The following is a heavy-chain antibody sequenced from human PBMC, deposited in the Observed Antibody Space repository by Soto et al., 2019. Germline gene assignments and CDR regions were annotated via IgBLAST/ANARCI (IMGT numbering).Heavy chain of an antibody. Sequence: QVQLVQSGAEVKKPGSSVKVSCKASGGTFSSYTISWVRQAPGQGLEWMGRIIPILGIANYAQKFQGRVTITADKSTSTAYMELSSLRSEDTAVYYCAREGVSGEQLERPGGWFDPWGQGTLVTVS. J-gene: IGHJ5*02. D-gene: IGHD1-1*01. V-gene: IGHV1-69*08. CDR1: GGTFSSYT. CDR3: AREGVSGEQLERPGGWFDP. CDR2: IIPILGIA.